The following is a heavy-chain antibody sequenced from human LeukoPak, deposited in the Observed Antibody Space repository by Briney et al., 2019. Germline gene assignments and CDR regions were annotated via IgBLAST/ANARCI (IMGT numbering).Heavy chain of an antibody. CDR3: ARSLVVVPAAMGPGYYYYYGMDV. CDR2: ISSSSSSYI. V-gene: IGHV3-21*01. J-gene: IGHJ6*04. Sequence: GGSLRLSCAASGFTFSSYSMNWVRQAPGKGLEWVSSISSSSSSYIYYADSVKGRFTISRDNAKNSLYLQMNSLRAEDTAVYYCARSLVVVPAAMGPGYYYYYGMDVWGKGTTVTVSS. D-gene: IGHD2-2*01. CDR1: GFTFSSYS.